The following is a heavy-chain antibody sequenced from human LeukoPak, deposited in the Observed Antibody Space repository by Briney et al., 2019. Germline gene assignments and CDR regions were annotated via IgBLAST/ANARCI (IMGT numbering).Heavy chain of an antibody. J-gene: IGHJ4*02. V-gene: IGHV4-59*01. CDR3: ARVPKGSGYFDC. D-gene: IGHD3-10*01. CDR2: IYYSEST. CDR1: GGSISRYY. Sequence: PSETLSLTCTVSGGSISRYYWSWIRQPPGKGLEWIRYIYYSESTNYKPSLKSRVTISVDTSKNQFSLKLRSVTAADTAVYYCARVPKGSGYFDCWGQGTLVTVSS.